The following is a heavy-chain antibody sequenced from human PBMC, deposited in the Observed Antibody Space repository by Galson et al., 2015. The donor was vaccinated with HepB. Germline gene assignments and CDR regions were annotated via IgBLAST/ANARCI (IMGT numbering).Heavy chain of an antibody. V-gene: IGHV3-30*04. CDR1: GLPFNTFA. CDR3: ARITPTRTGPHDY. Sequence: SLRLSCAASGLPFNTFAMHWVRQAPGKGLEWVAFISYDGSSRYYSDSVKGRFTISRDNSKNTLFLQMNSLRAEDTALYYCARITPTRTGPHDYWGQGTLVTVSS. J-gene: IGHJ4*02. D-gene: IGHD2-15*01. CDR2: ISYDGSSR.